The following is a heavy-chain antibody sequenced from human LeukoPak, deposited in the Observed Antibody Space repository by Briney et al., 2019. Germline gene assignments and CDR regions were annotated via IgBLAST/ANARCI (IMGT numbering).Heavy chain of an antibody. J-gene: IGHJ4*02. V-gene: IGHV4-39*07. D-gene: IGHD7-27*01. CDR3: ASATGDDPLFDY. CDR2: IFYTGNT. Sequence: SETLSLTCTVSGGSFSSSSYYWGWIRQPPGKGLEWIGSIFYTGNTYYNPSLKSRVTISVDTSKNQFSLKLSFVTAADTAVYYCASATGDDPLFDYWGQGTLVTVSS. CDR1: GGSFSSSSYY.